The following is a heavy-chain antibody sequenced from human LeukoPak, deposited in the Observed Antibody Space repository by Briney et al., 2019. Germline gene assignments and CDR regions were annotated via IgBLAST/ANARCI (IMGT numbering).Heavy chain of an antibody. CDR2: INPNSGGT. CDR1: GYTLTDYY. D-gene: IGHD3-22*01. CDR3: ARVGYYESSGYYEY. J-gene: IGHJ4*02. V-gene: IGHV1-2*06. Sequence: ASVKVSCKASGYTLTDYYMHWVRQAPGQGLEWMGRINPNSGGTNYAQKFQGRVTMTRDTSISTVYMELSRLRPDDTAVYYCARVGYYESSGYYEYWGQGTLVTVSS.